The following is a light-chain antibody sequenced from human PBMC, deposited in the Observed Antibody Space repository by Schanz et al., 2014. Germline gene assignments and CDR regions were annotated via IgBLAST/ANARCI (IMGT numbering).Light chain of an antibody. V-gene: IGLV2-8*01. Sequence: QSVLTQPASVSGSPGQSITISCTGTSSDVGSNNIVSWYQQHPGKAPKLMIYEVSKRPSGVPDRFSGSKSGNTASLTVSGLQAEDEADYYCSSYAGSNNLVFGGGTKLTVL. CDR3: SSYAGSNNLV. CDR1: SSDVGSNNI. J-gene: IGLJ3*02. CDR2: EVS.